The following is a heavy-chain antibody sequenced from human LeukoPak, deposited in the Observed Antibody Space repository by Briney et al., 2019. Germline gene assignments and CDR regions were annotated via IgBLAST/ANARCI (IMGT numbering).Heavy chain of an antibody. Sequence: SETLSLTCTVSGGSISSYYWSWIRQPPGKGLEWIGYIYYSGSTYYNPSLKSRVTISVDTSKNQFSLKLSSVTAADTAVYYCARAPGGYSGWFDYWGQGTLVTVSS. J-gene: IGHJ4*02. D-gene: IGHD2-15*01. CDR1: GGSISSYY. CDR3: ARAPGGYSGWFDY. CDR2: IYYSGST. V-gene: IGHV4-59*08.